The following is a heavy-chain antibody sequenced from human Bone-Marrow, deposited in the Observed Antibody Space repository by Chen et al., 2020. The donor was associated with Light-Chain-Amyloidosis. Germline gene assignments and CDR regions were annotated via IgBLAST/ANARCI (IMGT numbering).Heavy chain of an antibody. CDR1: GGTFNTYA. Sequence: QVQLAQSGAEVKKPGASVKVSCKASGGTFNTYAINWVRQAPGQGLEWMGGIIPILGTASYAQKFQGRVTITADEASSTAYMELSSLTSGDTAVYHCAEGPYSNLGYWGQGTLVTVSS. V-gene: IGHV1-69*01. CDR2: IIPILGTA. J-gene: IGHJ4*02. CDR3: AEGPYSNLGY. D-gene: IGHD4-4*01.